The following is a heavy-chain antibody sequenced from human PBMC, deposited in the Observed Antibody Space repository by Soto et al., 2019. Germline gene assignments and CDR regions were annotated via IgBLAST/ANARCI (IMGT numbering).Heavy chain of an antibody. CDR1: GFTFSSYA. CDR2: ISYDGSNK. D-gene: IGHD5-18*01. Sequence: QTRSCAASGFTFSSYAMHWVRQAPGKGLEWVAVISYDGSNKYYADSVKGRFTISRDNSKNTLYLQMNSLRAEDTAVYYCARTYSYGHAVCDYWGQGTRVTIAS. V-gene: IGHV3-30-3*01. J-gene: IGHJ4*02. CDR3: ARTYSYGHAVCDY.